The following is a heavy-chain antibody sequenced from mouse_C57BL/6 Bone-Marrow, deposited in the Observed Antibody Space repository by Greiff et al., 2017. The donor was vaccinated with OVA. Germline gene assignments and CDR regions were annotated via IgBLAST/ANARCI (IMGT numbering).Heavy chain of an antibody. CDR3: ARPITTVVARGDY. CDR2: IHPNSGST. CDR1: GYTFTSYW. D-gene: IGHD1-1*01. V-gene: IGHV1-64*01. Sequence: QVQLKQPGAELVKPGASVKLSCKASGYTFTSYWMHWVKQRPGQGLEWIGMIHPNSGSTNYNEKFKSKATLTVDKSSSTAYMQLSSLTSEDSAVYDCARPITTVVARGDYWGQGTTLTVSS. J-gene: IGHJ2*01.